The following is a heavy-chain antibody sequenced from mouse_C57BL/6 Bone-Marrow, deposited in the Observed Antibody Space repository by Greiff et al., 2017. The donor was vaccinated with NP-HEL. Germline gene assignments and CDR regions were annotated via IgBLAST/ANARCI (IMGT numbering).Heavy chain of an antibody. V-gene: IGHV3-6*01. D-gene: IGHD2-2*01. CDR1: GYSITSGYY. CDR2: ISYDGSN. J-gene: IGHJ2*01. Sequence: EVQLQQSGPGLVKPSQSLSLTCSVTGYSITSGYYWNWIRQFPGNKLEWMGYISYDGSNNYNPSLKNRISITRDTSKNQFFLKLNSVTTEDTATYYCARVGYDGGNYFDYWGQGTTLTVSS. CDR3: ARVGYDGGNYFDY.